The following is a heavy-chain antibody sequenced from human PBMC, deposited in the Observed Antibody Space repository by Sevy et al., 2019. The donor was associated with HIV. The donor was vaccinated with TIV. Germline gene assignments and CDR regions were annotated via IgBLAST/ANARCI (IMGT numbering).Heavy chain of an antibody. V-gene: IGHV1-2*02. Sequence: VTVKVSCKASGYTFSDSGYYVHWVRQAPGQGLEWMGWINPKSGATDYAQKFQGRVTMTRDTSVSTANMELSRLTSDDTAVYYRARESYDFWTASVDYDYGMDVWGQGTMVTVSS. CDR3: ARESYDFWTASVDYDYGMDV. CDR1: GYTFSDSGYY. D-gene: IGHD3-3*01. J-gene: IGHJ6*02. CDR2: INPKSGAT.